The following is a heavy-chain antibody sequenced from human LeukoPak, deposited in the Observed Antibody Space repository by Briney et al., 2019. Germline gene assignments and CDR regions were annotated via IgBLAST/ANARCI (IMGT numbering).Heavy chain of an antibody. V-gene: IGHV4-59*12. CDR1: GGSISSYY. D-gene: IGHD3-10*01. J-gene: IGHJ6*03. Sequence: KTSETLSLTCTVSGGSISSYYWSLIRQPPGKGLEWIGYIHYSGSTNYNPSLKSRVTISVDKSKNQFSLKLSSVTAADTAVYFCARGRVSSSTWFSTYYYYFYMDVWGKGTTVTVSS. CDR3: ARGRVSSSTWFSTYYYYFYMDV. CDR2: IHYSGST.